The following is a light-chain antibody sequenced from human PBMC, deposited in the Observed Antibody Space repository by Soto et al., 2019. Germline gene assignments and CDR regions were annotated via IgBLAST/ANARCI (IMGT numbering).Light chain of an antibody. CDR2: ASS. J-gene: IGLJ1*01. V-gene: IGLV2-14*01. Sequence: QSALTQPASVSGSPVQSITISCTGTSSDVGSYNYVSWYQQHPGKAPRLMIYASSNRPSGVSHRFSGSRSGNTASLTISGLQAEDEADYFCSSCTSGSTLYVFGSGTTV. CDR3: SSCTSGSTLYV. CDR1: SSDVGSYNY.